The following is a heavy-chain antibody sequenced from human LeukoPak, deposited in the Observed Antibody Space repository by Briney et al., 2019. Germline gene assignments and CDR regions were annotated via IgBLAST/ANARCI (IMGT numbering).Heavy chain of an antibody. CDR2: IDPSDSST. J-gene: IGHJ3*02. Sequence: GESLKISCNGSGYSFTNYCISWVGQTPGKGLEWMGRIDPSDSSTNYSPSFQGHVTISADKSISTAYLQWRSLKASDTAMYYCARGDDYGGAFDIWGQGTMVTVSS. CDR3: ARGDDYGGAFDI. CDR1: GYSFTNYC. D-gene: IGHD4-23*01. V-gene: IGHV5-10-1*01.